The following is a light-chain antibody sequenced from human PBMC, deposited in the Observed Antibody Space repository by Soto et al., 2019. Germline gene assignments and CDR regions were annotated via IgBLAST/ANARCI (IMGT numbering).Light chain of an antibody. CDR3: LQYVDSPET. J-gene: IGKJ4*01. CDR1: QTTNNY. V-gene: IGKV3-20*01. Sequence: EIVLTQSPGTLSLSPGERATLSCSASQTTNNYVAWYQQKPGQAPRVLIYDSSIRATGVPDRFSGSGSGTDFTLTISRLELEDFAVYYCLQYVDSPETFGGGTKVEIK. CDR2: DSS.